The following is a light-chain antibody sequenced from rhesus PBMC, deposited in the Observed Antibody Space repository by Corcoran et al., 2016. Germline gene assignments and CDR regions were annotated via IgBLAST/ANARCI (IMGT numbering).Light chain of an antibody. CDR2: TAS. CDR3: QQHNSYPLT. Sequence: DIQMTQSPSSLSASVGDRVTITCRASQGISSYLAWYQQNPGKSPKILIYTASTLQSGVPSRFSGRGSGTDFTLTISSLQPEDFATYYCQQHNSYPLTFGGGTKVELK. V-gene: IGKV1-25*01. J-gene: IGKJ4*01. CDR1: QGISSY.